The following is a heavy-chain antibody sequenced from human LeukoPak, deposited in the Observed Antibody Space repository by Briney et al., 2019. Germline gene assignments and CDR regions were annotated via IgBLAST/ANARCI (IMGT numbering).Heavy chain of an antibody. J-gene: IGHJ4*02. V-gene: IGHV3-23*01. CDR3: AKGLRFLEWLLYDY. CDR1: GFTFSSYA. D-gene: IGHD3-3*01. Sequence: TGGSLRLSCAASGFTFSSYAMSWVRQAPGKGLEWVSAISGSGGSTYYADSVKGRFTISRDNSKNTLYLQMNSLRAEDTAVYYCAKGLRFLEWLLYDYWGQGTLVTVSS. CDR2: ISGSGGST.